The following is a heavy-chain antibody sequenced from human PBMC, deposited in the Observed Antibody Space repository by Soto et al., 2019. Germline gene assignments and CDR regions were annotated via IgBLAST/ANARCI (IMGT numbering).Heavy chain of an antibody. CDR3: SRSLNA. J-gene: IGHJ5*02. CDR2: INQDGSEK. V-gene: IGHV3-7*01. CDR1: AFTFTSWW. Sequence: PGGTLRLSCAASAFTFTSWWMDWARQTPGKGLEWVANINQDGSEKNYVDSVKGRFTISRDNAKNSVYLQMTSLTAEDSALYYCSRSLNAWGQGTLVTVSS.